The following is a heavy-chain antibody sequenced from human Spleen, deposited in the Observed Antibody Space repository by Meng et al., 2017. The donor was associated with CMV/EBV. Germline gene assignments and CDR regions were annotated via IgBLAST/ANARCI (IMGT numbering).Heavy chain of an antibody. CDR3: VRLAGYCSSTNCPYDS. V-gene: IGHV4-39*01. J-gene: IGHJ4*02. D-gene: IGHD2-2*01. CDR1: SIRTTTYY. Sequence: SIRTTTYYWGWIRQPPGKALEWIGNIFYTGRTLYNPSLKSRVTISVDTSNNQFSLKLTSLTAADTALYFCVRLAGYCSSTNCPYDSWGQGTLVTVSS. CDR2: IFYTGRT.